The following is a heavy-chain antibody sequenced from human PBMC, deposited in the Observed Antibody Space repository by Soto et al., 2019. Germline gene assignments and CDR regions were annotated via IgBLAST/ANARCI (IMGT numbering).Heavy chain of an antibody. CDR3: ARDPFERARGGMDV. CDR2: INAGNGNT. J-gene: IGHJ6*02. V-gene: IGHV1-3*05. Sequence: QVQLVQSGAEEKKPGASVKVSCKASGYTFTSYAMHWVRQAPGQRLEWMGWINAGNGNTKYSQKFQGRVTITRDTPASTAYMELSSLRSEDTAVYYCARDPFERARGGMDVWGQGTTVTVSS. CDR1: GYTFTSYA.